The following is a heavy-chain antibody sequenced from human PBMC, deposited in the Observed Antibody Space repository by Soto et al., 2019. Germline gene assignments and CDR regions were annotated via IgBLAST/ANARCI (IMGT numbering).Heavy chain of an antibody. V-gene: IGHV3-7*03. CDR1: GFTFSSYW. CDR3: ARDTPDYDFWSGYSPWADYYGMDV. Sequence: EVQLVESGGGLVQPGGSLRLSCAASGFTFSSYWMSWVRQAPGKGLEWVANIKQDGSEKYYVDSVKGRFTISRDNAKNSLYLQMNSLRAEDTAVYYCARDTPDYDFWSGYSPWADYYGMDVWGQGTTVTVSS. J-gene: IGHJ6*02. CDR2: IKQDGSEK. D-gene: IGHD3-3*01.